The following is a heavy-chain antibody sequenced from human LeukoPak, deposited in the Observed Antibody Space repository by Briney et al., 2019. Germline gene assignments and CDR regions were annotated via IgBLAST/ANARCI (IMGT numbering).Heavy chain of an antibody. CDR1: GFTFSNYH. J-gene: IGHJ4*02. Sequence: GGSLRLSCAASGFTFSNYHMSWVRQAPGKGLEWISYISSSSSLIYYADSVKGRFTISRDNAKNSLFLQMNSLRDEDTAVYYCARDGEKWLVDLDYWGQGTLVAVSS. V-gene: IGHV3-48*02. D-gene: IGHD6-19*01. CDR2: ISSSSSLI. CDR3: ARDGEKWLVDLDY.